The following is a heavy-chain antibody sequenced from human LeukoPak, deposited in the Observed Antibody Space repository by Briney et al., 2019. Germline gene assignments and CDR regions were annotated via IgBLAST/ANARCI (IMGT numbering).Heavy chain of an antibody. CDR3: ARAEVAAIVTDWFDP. J-gene: IGHJ5*02. V-gene: IGHV5-51*01. D-gene: IGHD2-15*01. Sequence: GESLKISCKGSGYSFASYWIGWVRQMPGKGLEWMGIIYPGDSDTRYSPSFQGQVIISADRSISTAYLQWSSLKASDTAMYYCARAEVAAIVTDWFDPWGQGTLVTVSS. CDR2: IYPGDSDT. CDR1: GYSFASYW.